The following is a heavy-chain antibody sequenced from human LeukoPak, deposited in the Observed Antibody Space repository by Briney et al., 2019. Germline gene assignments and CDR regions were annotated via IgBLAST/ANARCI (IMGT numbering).Heavy chain of an antibody. CDR1: GFTFSSYA. CDR3: ARIDSRGDLSFDY. D-gene: IGHD3-22*01. Sequence: GGSLRLSCAASGFTFSSYAMSWVRQAPGKGLEWVSAISGSGGSTYYADSVKGRFTISRDNAKKSLYLQMNSLRAEDTAVYYCARIDSRGDLSFDYWGQGTLVTVSS. CDR2: ISGSGGST. V-gene: IGHV3-23*01. J-gene: IGHJ4*02.